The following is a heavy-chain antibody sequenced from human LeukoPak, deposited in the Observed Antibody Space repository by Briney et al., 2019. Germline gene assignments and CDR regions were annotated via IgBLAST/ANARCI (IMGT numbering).Heavy chain of an antibody. J-gene: IGHJ4*02. CDR2: INHSGST. CDR3: ARHLYDSSGSD. Sequence: ASETLSLTCAVYGGSFSGYYWSWIRQPPGKGLEWIGEINHSGSTNYNPSLKSRVTISVDTSKNQFSLKLSSVTAADTAVYYCARHLYDSSGSDWGQGTLVTVSS. CDR1: GGSFSGYY. D-gene: IGHD3-22*01. V-gene: IGHV4-34*01.